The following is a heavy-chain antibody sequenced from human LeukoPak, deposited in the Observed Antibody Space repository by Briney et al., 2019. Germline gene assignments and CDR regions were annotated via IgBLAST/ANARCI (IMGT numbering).Heavy chain of an antibody. D-gene: IGHD1-14*01. V-gene: IGHV3-23*01. Sequence: GGSLRLSCAASGFTFSSHAMSWVRQAPGKGLEWVSAISGSGGSTYYADSVKGRFTISRDNSMNTLYLQMNSLRAEDTAVYYCAKSPTGIHKTGSDYWGQGTLVTVSS. CDR3: AKSPTGIHKTGSDY. J-gene: IGHJ4*02. CDR2: ISGSGGST. CDR1: GFTFSSHA.